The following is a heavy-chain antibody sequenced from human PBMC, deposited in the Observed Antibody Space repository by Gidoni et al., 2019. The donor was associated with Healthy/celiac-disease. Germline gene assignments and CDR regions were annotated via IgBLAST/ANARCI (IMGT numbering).Heavy chain of an antibody. CDR3: AASGSYFSTLDY. CDR1: GSTFTSYS. CDR2: INPSGGST. Sequence: QVQLVQSGAEVKKPGASVTVSCKASGSTFTSYSMHWVRQAPGQGLEWMGIINPSGGSTSYAQKFQGRVTMTRDTSTSTVYMELSSLRSEDTAVYYCAASGSYFSTLDYWGQGTLVTVSS. V-gene: IGHV1-46*01. J-gene: IGHJ4*02. D-gene: IGHD1-26*01.